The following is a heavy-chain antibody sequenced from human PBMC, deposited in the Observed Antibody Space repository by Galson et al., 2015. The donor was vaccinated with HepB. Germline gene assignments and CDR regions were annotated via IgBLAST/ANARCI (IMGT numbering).Heavy chain of an antibody. V-gene: IGHV3-48*03. Sequence: SLRLSCAVSGFTFSSYEMNWVRQAPGKGLEWVSYISSSGSIIDYADSVKGRFTISRDNAKNSLYLQMNSLRAEDTAVYYCARDSDNGWSLDYWGQGTLVTVSS. D-gene: IGHD1-1*01. CDR1: GFTFSSYE. CDR2: ISSSGSII. J-gene: IGHJ4*02. CDR3: ARDSDNGWSLDY.